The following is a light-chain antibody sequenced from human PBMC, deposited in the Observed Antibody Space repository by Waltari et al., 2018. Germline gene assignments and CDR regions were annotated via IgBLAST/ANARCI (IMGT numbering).Light chain of an antibody. CDR2: AAS. J-gene: IGKJ1*01. CDR3: QQSYDTPRT. Sequence: DCQMTQSPSSLSASVGDRVTITCRASQYISTFLNWYQQKPGKGPKLLIYAASTLQSGVPSRFSGSGSCTDFTFTISSLQLEDFATYYCQQSYDTPRTFGQGTKVEVK. CDR1: QYISTF. V-gene: IGKV1-39*01.